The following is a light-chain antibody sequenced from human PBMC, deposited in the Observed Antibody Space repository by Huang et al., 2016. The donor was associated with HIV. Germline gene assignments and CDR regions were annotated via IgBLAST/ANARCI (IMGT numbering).Light chain of an antibody. Sequence: VVMTQSPATLSVSPGERATLSCRASHSVSTNLAWYQHRPAQAPRHLIYGASTRATGIPARFSGSGSGTEFTLTISSLQSEDFAVYYCQQYNDWPPLTFGGGTKVEIK. V-gene: IGKV3-15*01. J-gene: IGKJ4*01. CDR2: GAS. CDR3: QQYNDWPPLT. CDR1: HSVSTN.